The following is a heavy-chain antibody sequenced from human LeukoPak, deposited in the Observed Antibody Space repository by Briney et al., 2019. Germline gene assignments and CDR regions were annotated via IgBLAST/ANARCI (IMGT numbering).Heavy chain of an antibody. CDR2: INPNSGGT. Sequence: ASVKVSCKASGYTFTGYYMHWVRQAPGQGLEWMGRINPNSGGTNYAQKFQGRVTMTRDTSISTAYMELSRLRSDDTAVYYCARDYDFWSGYDAFDIWGQGTMVTVSS. CDR1: GYTFTGYY. J-gene: IGHJ3*02. V-gene: IGHV1-2*06. CDR3: ARDYDFWSGYDAFDI. D-gene: IGHD3-3*01.